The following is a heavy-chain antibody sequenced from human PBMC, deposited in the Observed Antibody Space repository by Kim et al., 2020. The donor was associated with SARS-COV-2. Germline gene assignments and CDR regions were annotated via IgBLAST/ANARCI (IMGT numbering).Heavy chain of an antibody. Sequence: ASVKVSCKASGYTFTSYYMHWVRQAPGQGLEWMGIINPSGGSTSYAQKFQDRVTMTRDTSTSTVYMELSSLRSEDTAVYYCARAGLVIIPPHYYYGMDVWGQGTTVTVSS. CDR1: GYTFTSYY. V-gene: IGHV1-46*01. J-gene: IGHJ6*02. CDR2: INPSGGST. CDR3: ARAGLVIIPPHYYYGMDV. D-gene: IGHD3-3*01.